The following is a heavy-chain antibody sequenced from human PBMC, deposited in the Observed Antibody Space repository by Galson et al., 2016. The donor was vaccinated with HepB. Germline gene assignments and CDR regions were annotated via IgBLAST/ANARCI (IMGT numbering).Heavy chain of an antibody. CDR1: GFSLATHGMS. CDR2: IDWDDEK. J-gene: IGHJ4*02. CDR3: ARRRPGSFGVIDY. D-gene: IGHD3-10*01. Sequence: PALVKPTQTLTLTCAFSGFSLATHGMSVIWIRQAPGKALECLARIDWDDEKYYSTSLKTRLTISKDTSMKQVVLIMTNMDPMDSATYYCARRRPGSFGVIDYWGQGALVTVSS. V-gene: IGHV2-70*11.